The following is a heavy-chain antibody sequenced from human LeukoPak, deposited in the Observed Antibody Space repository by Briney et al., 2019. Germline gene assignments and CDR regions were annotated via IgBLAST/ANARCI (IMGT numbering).Heavy chain of an antibody. CDR1: GYTFTSYG. CDR3: ARGVVVVPALYYYYYYMDV. V-gene: IGHV1-2*02. CDR2: INPNSGGT. J-gene: IGHJ6*03. Sequence: ASVKVSCKASGYTFTSYGISWVRQAPGQGLEWMGWINPNSGGTNYAQKFQGRVTMTRDTSISTAYMELSRLRSDDTAVYYCARGVVVVPALYYYYYYMDVWGKGTTVTISS. D-gene: IGHD2-2*01.